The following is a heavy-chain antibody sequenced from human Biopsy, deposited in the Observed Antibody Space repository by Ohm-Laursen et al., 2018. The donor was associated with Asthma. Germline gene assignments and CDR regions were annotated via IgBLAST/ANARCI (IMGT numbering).Heavy chain of an antibody. CDR2: IYSGGTS. CDR1: GFAVSRDY. Sequence: SLRLSCAASGFAVSRDYMFWVRQAPGKGLEWVSVIYSGGTSHTADSVRGRFTISRDYSKNTLYLQMHSLRAEDTAVYYCARGDSSNWSHYYFDYWGQGTLVTGPS. J-gene: IGHJ4*02. V-gene: IGHV3-53*01. CDR3: ARGDSSNWSHYYFDY. D-gene: IGHD3-22*01.